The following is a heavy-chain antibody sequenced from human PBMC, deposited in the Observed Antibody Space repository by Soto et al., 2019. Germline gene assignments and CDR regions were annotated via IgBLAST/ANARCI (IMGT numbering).Heavy chain of an antibody. CDR3: ASTQDVDTAMAKDYYYGMDV. V-gene: IGHV1-69*13. CDR2: IIPIFGTA. J-gene: IGHJ6*02. Sequence: GASVKVSCKASGGTFSSYAISWVRQAPGQRVEMMGGIIPIFGTANYAQKFQGRVTITADESTSTAYMELSSLRSEDTAVYYCASTQDVDTAMAKDYYYGMDVWGQGTTVTVSS. CDR1: GGTFSSYA. D-gene: IGHD5-18*01.